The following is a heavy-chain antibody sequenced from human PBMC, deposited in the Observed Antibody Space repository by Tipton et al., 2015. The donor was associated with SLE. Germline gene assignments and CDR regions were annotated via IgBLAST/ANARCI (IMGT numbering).Heavy chain of an antibody. V-gene: IGHV4-39*02. CDR3: AREDTTSKAFEL. CDR1: GGSITSSSDY. D-gene: IGHD3-3*02. Sequence: GLVKPSETLSLTCLVSGGSITSSSDYWAWIRRPPGKGLEWIGSIYYSGNTYYNPSLKSRVTISVDRSNNQFSLRVTSVTAADTAIYYCAREDTTSKAFELWGQGTLVSVSS. CDR2: IYYSGNT. J-gene: IGHJ4*02.